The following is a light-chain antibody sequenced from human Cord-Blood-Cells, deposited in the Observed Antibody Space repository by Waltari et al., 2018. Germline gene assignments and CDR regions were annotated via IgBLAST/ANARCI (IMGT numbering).Light chain of an antibody. Sequence: QSALTQPASVSGSPGQSITISCTGTSSDVGGYNYVSWYQQHPGKAPKLRIYEVSKRPSRVSNRFSGSKAGNTASLTISGLQAEDEADYYCSSYTSSSTVVFGGGTKLTVL. CDR2: EVS. J-gene: IGLJ2*01. CDR3: SSYTSSSTVV. V-gene: IGLV2-14*01. CDR1: SSDVGGYNY.